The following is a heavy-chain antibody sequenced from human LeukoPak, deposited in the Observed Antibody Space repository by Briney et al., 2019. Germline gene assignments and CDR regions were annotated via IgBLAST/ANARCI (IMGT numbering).Heavy chain of an antibody. CDR2: ISYDGTNK. CDR3: AKGTRYCSSTSCLTPYFDY. Sequence: PGGSLRLYSEASGFTFSGYGMHWVRQAPGKGLEWVAVISYDGTNKYYADSVKGRFTISRDNSKNTLSLQMNSLRAEDTAVYYCAKGTRYCSSTSCLTPYFDYWGQGALVTVSS. V-gene: IGHV3-30*18. D-gene: IGHD2-2*01. CDR1: GFTFSGYG. J-gene: IGHJ4*02.